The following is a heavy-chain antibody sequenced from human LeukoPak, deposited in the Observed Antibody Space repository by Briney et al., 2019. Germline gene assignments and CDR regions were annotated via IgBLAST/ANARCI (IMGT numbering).Heavy chain of an antibody. CDR2: INWNGGST. Sequence: GGSLRLSCAASGFTFDGYGMSWVRHAPGKGLEWVSGINWNGGSTGYADSVKGRFTISRDNAKNSLYLQMNSLRAEDTALYHCARALYYDFWSGSPDDAFDIWGQGTMVTVSS. V-gene: IGHV3-20*01. J-gene: IGHJ3*02. CDR3: ARALYYDFWSGSPDDAFDI. CDR1: GFTFDGYG. D-gene: IGHD3-3*01.